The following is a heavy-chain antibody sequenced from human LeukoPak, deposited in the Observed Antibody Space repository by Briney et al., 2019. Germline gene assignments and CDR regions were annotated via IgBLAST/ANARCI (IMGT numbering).Heavy chain of an antibody. J-gene: IGHJ4*02. V-gene: IGHV1-46*01. D-gene: IGHD3-10*01. CDR2: INPSGGST. CDR3: ARAPRITMVRGVIIPNDY. CDR1: GYTFTSYG. Sequence: ASVKVSCKASGYTFTSYGISWVRQAPGQGLEWMGIINPSGGSTSYAQKFQGRVTMTRDMSTSTVYMELSSLRSDDTAVYYCARAPRITMVRGVIIPNDYWGQGTLVTVSS.